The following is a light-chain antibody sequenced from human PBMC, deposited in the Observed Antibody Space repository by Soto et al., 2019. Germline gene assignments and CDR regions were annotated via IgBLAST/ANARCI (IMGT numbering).Light chain of an antibody. CDR2: DAS. J-gene: IGKJ4*01. CDR1: QSMCTS. V-gene: IGKV3D-15*01. Sequence: EIVLTQSPATLSVSPGERATLSCRASQSMCTSLAWYQQKPGQAPRLLIYDASNRATGIPARFSGSGSGTDFTLTISSLQAEDVAVYYCQQYYSTPLTFGGGTKVDIK. CDR3: QQYYSTPLT.